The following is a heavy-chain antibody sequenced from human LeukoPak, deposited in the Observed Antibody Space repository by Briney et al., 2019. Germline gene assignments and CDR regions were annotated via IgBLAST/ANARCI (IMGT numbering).Heavy chain of an antibody. D-gene: IGHD4-23*01. J-gene: IGHJ4*02. CDR2: INPNSGGK. V-gene: IGHV1-2*06. CDR3: ARGHGGNSKDY. Sequence: ASVKVSCKASGYTFTSYDINWVRQATGQGLEWMGRINPNSGGKNYAQKFQGRVTMTRDTSISTPYMELSRLRSDDTAVYYCARGHGGNSKDYWGQGTLVTVSS. CDR1: GYTFTSYD.